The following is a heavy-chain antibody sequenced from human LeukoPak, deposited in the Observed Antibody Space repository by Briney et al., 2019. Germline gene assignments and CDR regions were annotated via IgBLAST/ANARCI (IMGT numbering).Heavy chain of an antibody. CDR3: ASQGWLQSGFDP. CDR1: GFTFSSNY. Sequence: PGGSLRLSCAASGFTFSSNYMSWVRQAPGKGLEWVSVIYSGGSRYYADSVKGRFTISRDNSKNTLYLQMNSLRAEDTAVYYCASQGWLQSGFDPWGQGTLVTVSS. D-gene: IGHD5-24*01. V-gene: IGHV3-66*02. J-gene: IGHJ5*02. CDR2: IYSGGSR.